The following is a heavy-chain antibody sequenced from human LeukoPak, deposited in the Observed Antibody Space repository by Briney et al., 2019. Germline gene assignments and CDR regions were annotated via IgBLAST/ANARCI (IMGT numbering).Heavy chain of an antibody. V-gene: IGHV4-34*01. CDR3: ARDRTREWFGELFSYYYGMDV. CDR1: GGSFSGYY. Sequence: NPSETLSLTCAVYGGSFSGYYWSWIRQPPGKGLEWIGEINHSGSTNYNPSLKSRVTISVDTSKNQFSLKLRSVTAADTAVYYCARDRTREWFGELFSYYYGMDVWGQGTTVTVSS. J-gene: IGHJ6*02. CDR2: INHSGST. D-gene: IGHD3-10*01.